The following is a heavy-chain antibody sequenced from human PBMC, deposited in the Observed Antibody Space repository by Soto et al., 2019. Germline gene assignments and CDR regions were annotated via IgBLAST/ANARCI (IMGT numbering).Heavy chain of an antibody. V-gene: IGHV4-30-4*01. Sequence: QVQLQESGPGLVKPSQTLSLTCTVSGGSISSGDDFWTWIRQPPGKGLEWIGYSYYSGSTYYNPYLKSRLTMSVDTSKNQFSLKLSSVTAADTAVYYCARDRAKWKDYYYYGMDVWGQGTTVTVSS. CDR3: ARDRAKWKDYYYYGMDV. J-gene: IGHJ6*02. D-gene: IGHD1-20*01. CDR1: GGSISSGDDF. CDR2: SYYSGST.